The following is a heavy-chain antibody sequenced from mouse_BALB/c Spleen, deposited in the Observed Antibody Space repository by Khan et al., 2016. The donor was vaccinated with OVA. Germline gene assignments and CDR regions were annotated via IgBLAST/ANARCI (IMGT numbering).Heavy chain of an antibody. Sequence: VMLVESGPELARPGASVKLSCKASGHTFTDYYLNWMRQRTGQGLEWIGEISPGSDNAYYNEKFKGKATLTADKSSSTAYMQLTSLTSEDSAVYFCAREWAAWFPYWGQGTLVTVSA. J-gene: IGHJ3*01. CDR2: ISPGSDNA. CDR1: GHTFTDYY. V-gene: IGHV1-77*01. CDR3: AREWAAWFPY.